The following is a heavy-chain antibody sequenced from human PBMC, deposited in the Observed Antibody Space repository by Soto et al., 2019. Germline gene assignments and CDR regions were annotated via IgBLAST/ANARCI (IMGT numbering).Heavy chain of an antibody. J-gene: IGHJ4*02. CDR1: GGSISSYY. CDR3: ARNSQRYFDY. CDR2: MYYGGRT. V-gene: IGHV4-59*08. D-gene: IGHD6-25*01. Sequence: PSETLSLTCTVSGGSISSYYWSWIRQPPGKGLEWIGYMYYGGRTNYNPSLKSRVTISVDTSKNQFSLKLSSVTAADTAVYYCARNSQRYFDYWGQGTLVTVS.